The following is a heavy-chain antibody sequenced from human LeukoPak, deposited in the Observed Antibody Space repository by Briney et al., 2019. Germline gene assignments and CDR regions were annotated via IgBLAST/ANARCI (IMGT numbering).Heavy chain of an antibody. D-gene: IGHD6-13*01. CDR1: GGSFSSSSYY. CDR3: ARGVAAAGQEWWFDP. CDR2: IYYGGST. J-gene: IGHJ5*02. V-gene: IGHV4-39*07. Sequence: SETLSLTCTVSGGSFSSSSYYWGWIRQPPGQGLEWIGSIYYGGSTYYNPSLKSRVTISVDTSKNQLSLQLSSVTAADTAVYYCARGVAAAGQEWWFDPWGQGTLVTVSS.